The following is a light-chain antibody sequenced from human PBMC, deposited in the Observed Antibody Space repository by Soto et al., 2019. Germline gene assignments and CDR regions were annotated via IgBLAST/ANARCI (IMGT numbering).Light chain of an antibody. CDR2: TNY. CDR3: AAWDDSLNGHV. J-gene: IGLJ1*01. CDR1: SSNIGTNP. Sequence: QSVLTQPPSASGTPGQRVTISCSGSSSNIGTNPVNWYQQLPGTAPKLLIYTNYQRPSGVPDRFSGSKSGTSASLAISGLQSEDEADYYCAAWDDSLNGHVFGTGTKVTAL. V-gene: IGLV1-44*01.